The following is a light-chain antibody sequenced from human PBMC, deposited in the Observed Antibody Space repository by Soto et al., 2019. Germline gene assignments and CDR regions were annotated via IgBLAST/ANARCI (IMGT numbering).Light chain of an antibody. J-gene: IGKJ2*01. Sequence: EIVMTQSPATLSVSLGERATISCRASQNVSSNLAWYQQKPGQAPKLLMYDTSTFANGITARFSGSGSVTAFTCTISGLHSEDFPVYYGNPVYTFGHGTKVEIK. CDR3: NPVYT. CDR2: DTS. V-gene: IGKV3-15*01. CDR1: QNVSSN.